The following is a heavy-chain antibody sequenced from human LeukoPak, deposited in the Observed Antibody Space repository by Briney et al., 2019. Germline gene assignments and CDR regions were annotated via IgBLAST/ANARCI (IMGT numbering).Heavy chain of an antibody. J-gene: IGHJ4*02. V-gene: IGHV3-30*02. D-gene: IGHD5-18*01. CDR1: GFTFSSYW. Sequence: GGSLRLSCAASGFTFSSYWMSWVRQAPGKGLEWVSFIRYDGSNEYYSDSVKGRFTISRDNSKNTLYLQMHSLRAEDTALYYCAKGGGYTYGYFIDYWGQGSLVTVSS. CDR3: AKGGGYTYGYFIDY. CDR2: IRYDGSNE.